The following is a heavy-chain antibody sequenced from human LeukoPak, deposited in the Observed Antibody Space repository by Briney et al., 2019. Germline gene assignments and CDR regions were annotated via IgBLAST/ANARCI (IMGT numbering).Heavy chain of an antibody. CDR1: GFTFSSYA. D-gene: IGHD6-6*01. CDR2: VSGSGGST. V-gene: IGHV3-23*01. Sequence: GGSLRLSCAASGFTFSSYAMSWVRQAPGEGLEWVSAVSGSGGSTYYADSVKGRFTISRDNSKNTLYLQMNSLRAEDTAVYYCARDGSSDLFDYWGQGTLVTVSS. J-gene: IGHJ4*02. CDR3: ARDGSSDLFDY.